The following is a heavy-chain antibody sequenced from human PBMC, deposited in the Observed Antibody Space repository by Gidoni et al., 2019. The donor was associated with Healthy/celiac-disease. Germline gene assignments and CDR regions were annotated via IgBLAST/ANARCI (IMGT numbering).Heavy chain of an antibody. CDR2: ISYDGSNK. J-gene: IGHJ4*02. CDR3: AKGFSVVVAATMGY. D-gene: IGHD2-15*01. CDR1: GFTFSSYG. Sequence: QVQLVESGGGVVQPGRSLRLSCAASGFTFSSYGMHWVRQAPGKGLEWVAVISYDGSNKYYADSVKGRFTISRDNSKNTLYLQMNSLRAEDTAVYYCAKGFSVVVAATMGYWGQGTLVTVSS. V-gene: IGHV3-30*18.